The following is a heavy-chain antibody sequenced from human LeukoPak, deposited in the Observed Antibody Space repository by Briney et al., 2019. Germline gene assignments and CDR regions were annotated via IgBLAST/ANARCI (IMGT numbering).Heavy chain of an antibody. CDR2: INHSGST. CDR1: GGSFSGYY. CDR3: ARGGRRLTGYYLLDY. Sequence: SETLSLTCAVYGGSFSGYYWSWIRQPPGKGLEWIGEINHSGSTNYNPSLKSRVTISVDTSKNQFSLKLSSVTAADAAVYYCARGGRRLTGYYLLDYWGQGTLVTVSS. D-gene: IGHD3-9*01. V-gene: IGHV4-34*01. J-gene: IGHJ4*02.